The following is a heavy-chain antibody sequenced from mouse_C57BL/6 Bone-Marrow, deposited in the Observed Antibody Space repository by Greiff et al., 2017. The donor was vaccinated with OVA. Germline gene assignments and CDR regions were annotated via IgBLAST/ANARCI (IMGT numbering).Heavy chain of an antibody. D-gene: IGHD2-3*01. Sequence: QVQLQQSGAELVKPGASVKISCKASGYAFSSYWMNWVKQRPGKGLEWIGQIYPGDGDTNYNGKFKGKATLTADKSSSTAYMQLSSLTSEDSAVYFCARSPYDGSPWFAYWGQGTLVTVSA. V-gene: IGHV1-80*01. CDR2: IYPGDGDT. CDR1: GYAFSSYW. J-gene: IGHJ3*01. CDR3: ARSPYDGSPWFAY.